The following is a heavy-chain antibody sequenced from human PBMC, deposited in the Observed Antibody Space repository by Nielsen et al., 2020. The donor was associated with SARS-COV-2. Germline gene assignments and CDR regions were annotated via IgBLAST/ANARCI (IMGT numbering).Heavy chain of an antibody. CDR3: AGVGGYYFDY. V-gene: IGHV3-9*01. J-gene: IGHJ4*02. D-gene: IGHD3-16*01. Sequence: GGSLRLSCAASGFTFDDYAMHWVRQAPGKGLEWVSGISWNSGSIGYADSVKGRFTISRDNAKNSLYLQMNSLRAEDTAVYYCAGVGGYYFDYWGQGTLVTVSS. CDR1: GFTFDDYA. CDR2: ISWNSGSI.